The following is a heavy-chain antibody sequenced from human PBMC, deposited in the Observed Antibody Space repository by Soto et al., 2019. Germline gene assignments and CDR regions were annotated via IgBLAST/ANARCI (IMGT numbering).Heavy chain of an antibody. J-gene: IGHJ6*02. CDR3: ARVAAARRGFRYYYGMDV. CDR1: GYTFTGYY. CDR2: INPNSGGT. D-gene: IGHD6-13*01. V-gene: IGHV1-2*04. Sequence: GASVKVSCKASGYTFTGYYMHWVRQAPGQGLEWMGWINPNSGGTNYAQKFQGWVTMTRDTSISTAYMELSRLRSDDTAVYYCARVAAARRGFRYYYGMDVWGQGTTVTVS.